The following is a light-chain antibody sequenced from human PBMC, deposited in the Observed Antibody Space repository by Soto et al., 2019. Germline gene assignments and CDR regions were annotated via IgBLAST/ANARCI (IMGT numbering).Light chain of an antibody. CDR2: KAS. V-gene: IGKV1-5*03. CDR1: QSISSW. J-gene: IGKJ1*01. Sequence: DIQMTQSPSTLSASVGDRDTITCRASQSISSWVAWYQQKPGKAPKLLIYKASSLESGVPSRFSGSGSGTEFTLTIISLQPDDFATYYCHQYNSYSWTFGQGTKVDIK. CDR3: HQYNSYSWT.